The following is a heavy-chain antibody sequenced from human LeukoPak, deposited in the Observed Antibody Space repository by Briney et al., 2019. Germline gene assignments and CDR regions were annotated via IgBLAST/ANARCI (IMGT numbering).Heavy chain of an antibody. Sequence: GGSLRLSCAASGFTFSSYGMHWVRQAPGRGLEWVAVISYDGSNKYYADSVKGRFTISRDNSKNTLYLQMNSLRAEDTAVYYCAGWRDSSGYYFDYWGQGTLVTVSS. D-gene: IGHD3-22*01. CDR3: AGWRDSSGYYFDY. CDR2: ISYDGSNK. CDR1: GFTFSSYG. J-gene: IGHJ4*02. V-gene: IGHV3-30*03.